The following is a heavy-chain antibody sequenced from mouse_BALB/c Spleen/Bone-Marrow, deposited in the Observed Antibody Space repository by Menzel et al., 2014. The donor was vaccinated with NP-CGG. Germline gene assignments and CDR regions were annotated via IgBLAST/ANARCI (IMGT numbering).Heavy chain of an antibody. CDR3: ARHEDLDIRRRLSAMDY. CDR1: GYTFTDYI. Sequence: QVQLQQSGAELVKPGTSVNLSCKASGYTFTDYIIHWVKQRSGQGLEWIGWFYPGSGSIKYNEKFKVKATLTADKSSNTVYMELSRLTSEDSAVYFCARHEDLDIRRRLSAMDYWGQGTSVTASS. D-gene: IGHD2-12*01. CDR2: FYPGSGSI. V-gene: IGHV1-62-2*01. J-gene: IGHJ4*01.